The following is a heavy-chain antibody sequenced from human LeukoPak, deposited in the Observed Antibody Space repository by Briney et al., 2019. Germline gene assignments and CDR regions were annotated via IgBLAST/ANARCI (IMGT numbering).Heavy chain of an antibody. CDR1: GGSISSGGYY. Sequence: SQTLSLTCTVSGGSISSGGYYWGWIRQHPGKGLEWIGYIYYSGSTYYNPSLKSRVTISVDTSKNQFSLKLSSVTAADTAVYYCARDGYGDGWFDPWGQGTLVTVSS. V-gene: IGHV4-31*03. CDR2: IYYSGST. CDR3: ARDGYGDGWFDP. J-gene: IGHJ5*02. D-gene: IGHD4-17*01.